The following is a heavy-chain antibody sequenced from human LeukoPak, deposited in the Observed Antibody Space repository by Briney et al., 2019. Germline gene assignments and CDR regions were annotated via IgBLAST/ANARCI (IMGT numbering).Heavy chain of an antibody. Sequence: SETLSLTCTVSGGSISSGGYYWSWIRQHPGKGLEWIGYIYYSGSTYYNPSLKSRVTISVDTSKNQFSLKLSSVTAADTAVYYCGRARKAATFFDYWGQGTLVTVSS. CDR2: IYYSGST. CDR1: GGSISSGGYY. J-gene: IGHJ4*02. V-gene: IGHV4-31*03. CDR3: GRARKAATFFDY. D-gene: IGHD6-13*01.